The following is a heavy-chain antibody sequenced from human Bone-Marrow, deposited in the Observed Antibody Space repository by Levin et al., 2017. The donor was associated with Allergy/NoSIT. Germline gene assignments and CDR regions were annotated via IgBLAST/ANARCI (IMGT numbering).Heavy chain of an antibody. D-gene: IGHD5-12*01. CDR1: GFTFSSYS. CDR2: ISISRSYI. Sequence: GGSLRLSCAATGFTFSSYSMNWVRQAPGKGLEWVSSISISRSYIYYADSVKGRFTISRDNAKNSLYLQMNSLRAEDTAVYYCARAYSGYDCFDYWGQGTLVTVSS. J-gene: IGHJ4*02. CDR3: ARAYSGYDCFDY. V-gene: IGHV3-21*01.